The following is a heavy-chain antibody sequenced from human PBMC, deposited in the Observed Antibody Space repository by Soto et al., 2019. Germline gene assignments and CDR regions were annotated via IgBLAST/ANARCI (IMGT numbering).Heavy chain of an antibody. CDR1: GVIFSGYG. CDR2: IRFDGSNI. J-gene: IGHJ4*02. Sequence: QVQLVESGGGVVQPGRSLRLSCAASGVIFSGYGMHWVRQAPGKGLEWVAVIRFDGSNIYDADSVKGRFTISRDNSKKTMYLQMNSLRAEDTAVYYCARAGVGDTVFFGYFDYWGQGALVTVSS. CDR3: ARAGVGDTVFFGYFDY. D-gene: IGHD1-26*01. V-gene: IGHV3-33*01.